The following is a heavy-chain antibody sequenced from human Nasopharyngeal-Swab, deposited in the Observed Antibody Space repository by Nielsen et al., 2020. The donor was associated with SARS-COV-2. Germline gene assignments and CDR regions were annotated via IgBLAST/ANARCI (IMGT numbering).Heavy chain of an antibody. V-gene: IGHV4-34*01. CDR3: ARGPLPRYCSGGSCYSRYYYYMDV. CDR1: GGSFSGYY. CDR2: INHSGST. D-gene: IGHD2-15*01. Sequence: SETLSLTCAVYGGSFSGYYWSWIRQPPGKGLEWIGEINHSGSTNYNPSLKSRVTISVDTSKNHFSLKLRSVTAADTAVYYCARGPLPRYCSGGSCYSRYYYYMDVWGKGTTVTVSS. J-gene: IGHJ6*03.